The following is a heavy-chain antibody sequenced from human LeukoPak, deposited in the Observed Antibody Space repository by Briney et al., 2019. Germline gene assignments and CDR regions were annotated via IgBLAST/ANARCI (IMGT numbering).Heavy chain of an antibody. CDR1: GITLSNYG. D-gene: IGHD2-15*01. CDR2: ISGSGGST. Sequence: PGGSLRLSCAVSGITLSNYGMSWVRQAPGKGLEWVSAISGSGGSTYYADSVKGRFTISRDNSKNTLYLQMNSLRAEDTAVYYCAKGYKRSLLPDYGMDVWGQGTTVTVSS. J-gene: IGHJ6*02. V-gene: IGHV3-23*01. CDR3: AKGYKRSLLPDYGMDV.